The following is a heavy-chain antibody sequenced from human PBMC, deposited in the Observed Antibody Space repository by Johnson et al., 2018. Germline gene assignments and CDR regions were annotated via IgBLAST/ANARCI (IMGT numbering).Heavy chain of an antibody. Sequence: QVQLVESGAEVKKXGSSXKVXCKASGGTFSSYAISWVRQAPGQGLEWMGGIIPIFGTANYAQKFQGRVTITADESTSTAYMELSSLRSEDTAVYYCARVLYGDYVSYYGMDVWGQGTTVTVSS. J-gene: IGHJ6*02. CDR2: IIPIFGTA. CDR1: GGTFSSYA. D-gene: IGHD4-17*01. CDR3: ARVLYGDYVSYYGMDV. V-gene: IGHV1-69*01.